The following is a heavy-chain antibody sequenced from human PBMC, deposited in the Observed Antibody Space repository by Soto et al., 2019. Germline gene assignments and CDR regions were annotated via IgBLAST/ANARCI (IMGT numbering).Heavy chain of an antibody. D-gene: IGHD1-26*01. CDR1: GGSITTSVL. CDR3: AGGRDYDY. CDR2: IAHDGHT. Sequence: VQLTESGPGLVRPSGTLSLTCDVSGGSITTSVLWTWVRQFPGRGLEWIGEIAHDGHTNYIPSRSGRVTLSVGLSNSQFSLKVASVNAADTAVYFCAGGRDYDYWGQGTLVTVSS. J-gene: IGHJ4*02. V-gene: IGHV4-4*02.